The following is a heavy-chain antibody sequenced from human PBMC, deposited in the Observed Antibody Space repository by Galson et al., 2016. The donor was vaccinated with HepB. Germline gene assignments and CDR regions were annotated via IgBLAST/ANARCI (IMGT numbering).Heavy chain of an antibody. J-gene: IGHJ3*02. CDR3: AKWSVERWLQFRADSFDI. V-gene: IGHV3-23*01. Sequence: SLRLSCAASGFTFSTYVMTWVRQAPGKGLEWVSGISGSGTVTYYADSVKGRFTISRDNSKQTLYLQMKSLRAEDTAVYYCAKWSVERWLQFRADSFDIWGQGTMVTVSS. CDR1: GFTFSTYV. D-gene: IGHD5-24*01. CDR2: ISGSGTVT.